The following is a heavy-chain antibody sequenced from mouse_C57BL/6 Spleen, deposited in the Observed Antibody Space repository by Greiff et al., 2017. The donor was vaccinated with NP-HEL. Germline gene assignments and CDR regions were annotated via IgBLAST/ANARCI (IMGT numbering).Heavy chain of an antibody. J-gene: IGHJ4*01. V-gene: IGHV1-22*01. CDR3: ARWLLYAMDY. CDR1: GYTFTDYN. D-gene: IGHD2-3*01. Sequence: EVQLQESGPELVKPGASVKMSCKASGYTFTDYNMHWVKQSHGKSLEWIGYINPNNGGTSYNQKFKGKATLTVNKSSSTAYMEPRSLTSEDSAVYYCARWLLYAMDYWGQGTSVTVSS. CDR2: INPNNGGT.